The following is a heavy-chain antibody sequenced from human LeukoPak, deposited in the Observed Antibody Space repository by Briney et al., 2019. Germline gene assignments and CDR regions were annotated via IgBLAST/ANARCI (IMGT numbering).Heavy chain of an antibody. V-gene: IGHV4-39*07. D-gene: IGHD3-10*01. CDR3: ARDLKRVTMVRGVLPGFDP. Sequence: SETLSLTCTVSGGSISSSSYYWGWIRQPPGKGLEWIGTIYYSGSTYYNPSLKSRVTISVDTSKNHFSLKLSSVTAADTAVYYCARDLKRVTMVRGVLPGFDPWGQGTLVTVSS. CDR1: GGSISSSSYY. J-gene: IGHJ5*02. CDR2: IYYSGST.